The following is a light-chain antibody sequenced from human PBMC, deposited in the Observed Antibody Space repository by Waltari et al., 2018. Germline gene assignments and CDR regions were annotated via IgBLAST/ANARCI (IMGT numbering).Light chain of an antibody. Sequence: QSLLTQPPSASGTPGQSVTIRCSGGSSNIVSHSVCWYQQHPGMAPKLVIHSNNKRPSGVPDRFSGSKSGTSASLAISGLRSEDEADYYCASWDDSLSGPVFGGGTKLTVL. V-gene: IGLV1-47*02. J-gene: IGLJ3*02. CDR2: SNN. CDR1: SSNIVSHS. CDR3: ASWDDSLSGPV.